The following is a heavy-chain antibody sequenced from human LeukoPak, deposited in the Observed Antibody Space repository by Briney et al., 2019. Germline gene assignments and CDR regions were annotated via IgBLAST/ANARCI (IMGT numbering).Heavy chain of an antibody. V-gene: IGHV3-30*04. Sequence: GGSLRLSCAASGFTFSSYAMHWVRQAPGKGLEWVAVIPYDGSNKYYADSVKGRFTISRDNSKNTLYLQMNSLRAEDTAVYYCARDSHYYGSGDVWGKGNTVTVSS. D-gene: IGHD3-10*01. J-gene: IGHJ6*04. CDR3: ARDSHYYGSGDV. CDR2: IPYDGSNK. CDR1: GFTFSSYA.